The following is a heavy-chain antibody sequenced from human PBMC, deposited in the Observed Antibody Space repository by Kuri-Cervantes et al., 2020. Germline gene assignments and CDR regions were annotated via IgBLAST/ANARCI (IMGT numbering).Heavy chain of an antibody. CDR2: IYPDDSDT. Sequence: GGSLRLSCKGSGYSFTSYWIGWVRQMPGRGLEWVGIIYPDDSDTRYSPSFQGQVTISADKSISTAYLQWSSLRASDTAMYYCARPYGSATYYAYYAMDVWGQGTTVTVSS. CDR1: GYSFTSYW. CDR3: ARPYGSATYYAYYAMDV. D-gene: IGHD3-10*01. J-gene: IGHJ6*02. V-gene: IGHV5-51*01.